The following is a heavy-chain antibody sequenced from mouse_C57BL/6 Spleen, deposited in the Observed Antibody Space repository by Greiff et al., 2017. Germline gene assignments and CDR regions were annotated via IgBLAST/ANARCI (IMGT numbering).Heavy chain of an antibody. CDR2: ISSGGDYI. CDR1: GYTFSSYD. J-gene: IGHJ4*01. V-gene: IGHV5-9-1*02. Sequence: EVKLMESGEGLVKPGGSLKLSCAASGYTFSSYDMSWVRQTPAKRLEWVAYISSGGDYIYYADTVKGRFTISRDNAMNTLYLQMSSLQSEDTAMYYCTRDQGPTVSRTAMDYWGQGTSVTVSS. D-gene: IGHD1-1*01. CDR3: TRDQGPTVSRTAMDY.